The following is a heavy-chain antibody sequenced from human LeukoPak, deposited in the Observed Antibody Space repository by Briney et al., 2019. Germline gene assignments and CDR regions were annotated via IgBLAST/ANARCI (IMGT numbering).Heavy chain of an antibody. CDR1: GFTFSSYS. CDR3: ARDQGGSGGN. Sequence: PGGSLRLSCAAYGFTFSSYSMHWVRQDPWKGLEWVSSISSSGTYIYYADSVKGRFTISRDNAKNSVHLQMNSLRAEDTAVYYCARDQGGSGGNWGQGTLVTVSS. CDR2: ISSSGTYI. D-gene: IGHD3-10*01. J-gene: IGHJ4*02. V-gene: IGHV3-21*01.